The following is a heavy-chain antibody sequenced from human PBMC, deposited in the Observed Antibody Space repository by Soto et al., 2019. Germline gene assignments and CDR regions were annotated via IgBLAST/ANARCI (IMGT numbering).Heavy chain of an antibody. D-gene: IGHD6-13*01. CDR1: GYIFINYY. J-gene: IGHJ4*02. CDR3: ARDLAAAAY. V-gene: IGHV1-46*01. Sequence: QVHLVQSGAEVKKPWASVKVSCTASGYIFINYYIHWVRQAPGQGLEWIGIINPNGGSTNYAKKLRGRVTMARDTSTSTVYLDLSSLRSDVTAVYECARDLAAAAYGAQGTLSPSPQ. CDR2: INPNGGST.